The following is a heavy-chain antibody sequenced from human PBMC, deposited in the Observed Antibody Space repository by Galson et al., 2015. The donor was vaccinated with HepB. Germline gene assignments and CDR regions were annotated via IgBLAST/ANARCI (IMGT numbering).Heavy chain of an antibody. V-gene: IGHV1-69*06. CDR2: IIPIFGTA. D-gene: IGHD4-17*01. CDR1: GGTFSSYA. Sequence: SVKVSCKASGGTFSSYAISWVRQAPGQGLEWMGGIIPIFGTANYAQKFQGRVTITADKSTSTAYMELSSLRSEDTAVYYCARGGVTVTTEDWYFDLWGRGTLVTVSS. CDR3: ARGGVTVTTEDWYFDL. J-gene: IGHJ2*01.